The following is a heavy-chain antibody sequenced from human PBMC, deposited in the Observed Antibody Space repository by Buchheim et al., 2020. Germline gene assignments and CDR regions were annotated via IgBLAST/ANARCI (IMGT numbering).Heavy chain of an antibody. CDR1: GFTFSSYW. CDR3: AREDLMGNWFDP. CDR2: IKQDGSEK. D-gene: IGHD3-3*01. Sequence: EVQLVESGGGLVQPGGSLRLSCAASGFTFSSYWVSWVRQAPGKGLEWVANIKQDGSEKYYVDSVKGRFTISRDNAKNSLYLQMNSLRAEDTAVYYCAREDLMGNWFDPWGQGTL. V-gene: IGHV3-7*01. J-gene: IGHJ5*02.